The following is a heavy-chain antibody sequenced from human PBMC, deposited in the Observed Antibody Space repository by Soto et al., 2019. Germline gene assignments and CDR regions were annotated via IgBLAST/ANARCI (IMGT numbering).Heavy chain of an antibody. CDR3: ARGGHVVVVTAALDY. CDR1: GDTFTDYY. J-gene: IGHJ4*02. Sequence: QVQLVQSGAEVKKPGASVKVSCKASGDTFTDYYIHWVRQAPGQGLEWMGTVNPSGGHTTYAQHFLGRMTMTRDPSTSTLYTELASLTSEDTAIYFCARGGHVVVVTAALDYGGQGTLVTVSS. V-gene: IGHV1-46*01. D-gene: IGHD2-21*02. CDR2: VNPSGGHT.